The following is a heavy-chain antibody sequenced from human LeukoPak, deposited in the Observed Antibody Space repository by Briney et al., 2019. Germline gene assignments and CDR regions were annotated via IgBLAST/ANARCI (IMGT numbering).Heavy chain of an antibody. Sequence: GGSLRLSCAASGFTFSSYGMSWVRQAPGKGLEWVSSISGSGDSTYYADSVKGRFTISRDNSKNTLYLQMNSLRAEDTAVYYCAKDRLGALLYFDSWGQGTLVTVSS. CDR3: AKDRLGALLYFDS. CDR1: GFTFSSYG. J-gene: IGHJ4*02. D-gene: IGHD1-26*01. CDR2: ISGSGDST. V-gene: IGHV3-23*01.